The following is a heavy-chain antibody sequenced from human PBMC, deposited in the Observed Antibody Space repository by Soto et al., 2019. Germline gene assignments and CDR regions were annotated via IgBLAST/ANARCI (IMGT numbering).Heavy chain of an antibody. CDR3: ASGRTHYYGSGRNAKWFDS. V-gene: IGHV4-34*01. Sequence: QVQLQQWGAGLLKPSETLSLNCEVHGGSFSDYFWSWMWIRQSPGKGLEWLAEINHRGVTNYNPSLASRLTLSSDMSRNQFSLKLTSVTAADTAVYSCASGRTHYYGSGRNAKWFDSWGQGSAVIVSS. CDR2: INHRGVT. CDR1: GGSFSDYF. D-gene: IGHD3-10*01. J-gene: IGHJ5*01.